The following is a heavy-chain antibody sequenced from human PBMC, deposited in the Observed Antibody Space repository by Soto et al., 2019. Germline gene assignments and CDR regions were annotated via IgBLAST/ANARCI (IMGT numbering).Heavy chain of an antibody. V-gene: IGHV2-5*01. CDR3: ARLVYRAGGRIFDS. CDR1: GFSLSISGEG. Sequence: QITLKESGPTLVKPTQTLTLTCTFSGFSLSISGEGVGWIRQPPGKALEWLALIYWSDEKHYSPALKNRLSIPKDTHKNQVVITMTNMDPVDTATYYCARLVYRAGGRIFDSWGQGSLVTVSS. J-gene: IGHJ4*02. CDR2: IYWSDEK. D-gene: IGHD3-16*01.